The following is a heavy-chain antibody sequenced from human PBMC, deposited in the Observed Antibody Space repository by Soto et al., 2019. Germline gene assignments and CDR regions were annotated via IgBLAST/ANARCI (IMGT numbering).Heavy chain of an antibody. Sequence: ASVKVSCKASGYTFTSYGISWVRQAPGQGREWMGWISAYNGNTNYAQKLQGRVTMTTDTSTSTAYMELRSLRSDDTAVYYCARDYDFWSGYYRGPRWFDPWGQGTLVTVSS. D-gene: IGHD3-3*01. CDR2: ISAYNGNT. CDR3: ARDYDFWSGYYRGPRWFDP. J-gene: IGHJ5*02. CDR1: GYTFTSYG. V-gene: IGHV1-18*04.